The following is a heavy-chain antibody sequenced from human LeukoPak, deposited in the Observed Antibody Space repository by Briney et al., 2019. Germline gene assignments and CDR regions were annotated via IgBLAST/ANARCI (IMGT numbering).Heavy chain of an antibody. CDR1: GFTFSNYW. D-gene: IGHD4-11*01. CDR2: IKEDGSEK. V-gene: IGHV3-7*01. J-gene: IGHJ1*01. CDR3: ARDARYSFQL. Sequence: GGSLRLSSAASGFTFSNYWMSWVRQAPGKGLEWVANIKEDGSEKYYVDSVKGRFTISRDNAKNTVFLQMNSLRAEDTAVYYCARDARYSFQLWGQGTLVTVSS.